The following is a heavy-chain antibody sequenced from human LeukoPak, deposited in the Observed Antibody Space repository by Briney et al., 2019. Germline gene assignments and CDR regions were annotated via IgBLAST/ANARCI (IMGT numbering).Heavy chain of an antibody. CDR2: ISRNGGST. D-gene: IGHD1-7*01. CDR3: ARKGLGGELGGFDS. CDR1: GLTFDDYT. J-gene: IGHJ4*02. V-gene: IGHV3-43*01. Sequence: GGSLRLSCAASGLTFDDYTFHWVRQAPGKGLEWVSLISRNGGSTKYADSVKGRFTISRDNAKNSLYLQMNSLRVEDTALYHCARKGLGGELGGFDSWGQGTLVTVSS.